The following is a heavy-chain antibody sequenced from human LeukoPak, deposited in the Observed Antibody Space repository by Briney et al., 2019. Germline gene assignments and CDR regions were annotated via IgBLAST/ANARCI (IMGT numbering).Heavy chain of an antibody. CDR2: IYHSGST. Sequence: SETLSLTCAVSGGSISSGGYSWSWIRQPPGKGLEWIGYIYHSGSTYYNPSLKSRVTISVDRSKNQFSLKLSSVTAADTAVYYCQSRYLEWLLDYWGQGTLVTVSS. CDR1: GGSISSGGYS. J-gene: IGHJ4*02. D-gene: IGHD3-3*01. CDR3: QSRYLEWLLDY. V-gene: IGHV4-30-2*01.